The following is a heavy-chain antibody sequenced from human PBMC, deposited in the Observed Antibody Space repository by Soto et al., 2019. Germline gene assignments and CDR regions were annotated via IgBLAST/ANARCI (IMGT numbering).Heavy chain of an antibody. CDR2: IIPIFGTA. J-gene: IGHJ6*02. CDR3: ARGGYSSSWYRVYYYYYGMDV. D-gene: IGHD6-13*01. Sequence: SVKVSCKASGGTFSGYAISWVRQAPGQGLEWMGGIIPIFGTANYAQKFQGRVTITADESTSTAYMELSSLRSEDTAVYYCARGGYSSSWYRVYYYYYGMDVWGQGTTVTVSS. V-gene: IGHV1-69*13. CDR1: GGTFSGYA.